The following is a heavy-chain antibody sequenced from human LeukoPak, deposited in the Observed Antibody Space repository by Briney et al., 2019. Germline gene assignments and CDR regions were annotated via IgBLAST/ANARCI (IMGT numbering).Heavy chain of an antibody. CDR2: IYYSGST. D-gene: IGHD4-11*01. Sequence: PSETLSLTCTVSGGSISSSSYYWGWIRQPPGKGLEWIGSIYYSGSTYYNPSLKSRVTISVDTSKNQFSLKLSSVTAADTAVYYCARGGPYSNYLKLPAGYYYMDVWGKGTTVTVSS. V-gene: IGHV4-39*07. CDR3: ARGGPYSNYLKLPAGYYYMDV. CDR1: GGSISSSSYY. J-gene: IGHJ6*03.